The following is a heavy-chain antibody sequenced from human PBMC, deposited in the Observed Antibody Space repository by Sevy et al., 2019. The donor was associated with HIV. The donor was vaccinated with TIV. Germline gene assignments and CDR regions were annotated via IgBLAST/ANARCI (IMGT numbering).Heavy chain of an antibody. D-gene: IGHD2-2*01. Sequence: GGSLRLSCAASGFTFSNYAMSWVRQAPGKGLEWVAAISSSGGGTSYEASVKGRITISRDKSKNTLYLQMNRRRAEDTAVYYCAKEDGIRRSSHVVRADFQHWGQGTLVTVSS. CDR2: ISSSGGGT. V-gene: IGHV3-23*01. CDR3: AKEDGIRRSSHVVRADFQH. CDR1: GFTFSNYA. J-gene: IGHJ1*01.